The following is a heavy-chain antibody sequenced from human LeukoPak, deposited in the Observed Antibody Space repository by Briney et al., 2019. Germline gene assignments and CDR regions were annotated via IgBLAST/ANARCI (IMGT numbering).Heavy chain of an antibody. D-gene: IGHD4-23*01. CDR1: GFVFSQYT. CDR2: ISFDGNNK. V-gene: IGHV3-30-3*01. Sequence: GGSLRLSCAASGFVFSQYTMHWVRQAPGKGLEWVAFISFDGNNKYYGDSVKGRFIISRDNFRNTLYLQMNSLRPEDTAVFYCVRGDGGPQAWFDPWGQGTLVTVSS. J-gene: IGHJ5*02. CDR3: VRGDGGPQAWFDP.